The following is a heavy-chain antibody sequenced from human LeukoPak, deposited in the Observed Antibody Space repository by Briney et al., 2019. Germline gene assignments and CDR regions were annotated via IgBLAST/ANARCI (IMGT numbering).Heavy chain of an antibody. V-gene: IGHV3-43*01. Sequence: KSGGSLRLSCAASGFTFDDYTMHWVRQAPGKGLEWVALVSWDGGSTYYADSVKGRFTIYRDNSKNSLYLQMNSMRTEDTALYYCAKSLHIVATGGLFDYWGQGTLVTVSS. CDR3: AKSLHIVATGGLFDY. CDR2: VSWDGGST. J-gene: IGHJ4*02. CDR1: GFTFDDYT. D-gene: IGHD5-12*01.